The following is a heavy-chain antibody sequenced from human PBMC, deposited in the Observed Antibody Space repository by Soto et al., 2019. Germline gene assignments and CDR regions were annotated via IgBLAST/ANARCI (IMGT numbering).Heavy chain of an antibody. CDR2: MNPNSGNT. J-gene: IGHJ4*02. Sequence: ASVKVSCKASGYTFTSYDIYWVRQATGQGLEWMGWMNPNSGNTGYAQKFQGRVTMTRNTSISTAYMELSSLRSEDTAVYYCARGRPALTYYDFWSGYYVDFDYWGQGTLVTVSS. CDR3: ARGRPALTYYDFWSGYYVDFDY. D-gene: IGHD3-3*01. V-gene: IGHV1-8*01. CDR1: GYTFTSYD.